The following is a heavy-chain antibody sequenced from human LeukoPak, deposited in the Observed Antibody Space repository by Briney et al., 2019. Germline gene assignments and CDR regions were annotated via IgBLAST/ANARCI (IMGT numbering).Heavy chain of an antibody. D-gene: IGHD5/OR15-5a*01. Sequence: GASVKVSCKASGYTFTSYDINWVRQATGQGLEWMGWMNPNSGNTGYAQKFQGRVTITRNTSIGTAYMELSSLRSEDTAVYYCHVSFLKRSSHRFDYWGQGTLVTVSS. CDR1: GYTFTSYD. V-gene: IGHV1-8*03. CDR3: HVSFLKRSSHRFDY. J-gene: IGHJ4*02. CDR2: MNPNSGNT.